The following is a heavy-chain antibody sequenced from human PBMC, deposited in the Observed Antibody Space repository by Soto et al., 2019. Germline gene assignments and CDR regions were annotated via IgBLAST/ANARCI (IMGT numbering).Heavy chain of an antibody. CDR1: GFTFSSYE. V-gene: IGHV3-30-3*01. CDR3: VRRSTLSYHGMDV. CDR2: ISYDGSTK. J-gene: IGHJ6*02. Sequence: PVGSLRLSCAASGFTFSSYEMHWVRQTPGKGLEWVAIISYDGSTKYYSDSVKGRFTFSRDNSKNMLYLQMNSLRPEDAAVYYCVRRSTLSYHGMDVWGQGTTVTVSS.